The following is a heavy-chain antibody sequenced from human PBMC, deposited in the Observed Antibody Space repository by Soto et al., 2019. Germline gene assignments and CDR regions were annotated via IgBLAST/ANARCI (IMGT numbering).Heavy chain of an antibody. CDR3: AKVRAGWRGGSRDH. J-gene: IGHJ1*01. CDR1: GFTFSGYG. D-gene: IGHD6-19*01. V-gene: IGHV3-30*18. Sequence: GRSLRLSCAASGFTFSGYGMHWVRQAPGEGLEWVAGISYDGREKNYAESVKGRFTISRDNSKNTLFLQLDNLRTDETAIYYCAKVRAGWRGGSRDHWGLGTLVTVSS. CDR2: ISYDGREK.